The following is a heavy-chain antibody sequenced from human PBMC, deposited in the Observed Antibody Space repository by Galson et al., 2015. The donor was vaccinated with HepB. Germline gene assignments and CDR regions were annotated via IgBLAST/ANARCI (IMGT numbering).Heavy chain of an antibody. Sequence: SLRLSCAASGFTFSSYAMSWVRQAPGKGLEWVSAISGSGGSTYYADSVKGRFTISRHNSKNTLYLQMNSLRAEDTAVYYCAKDNVNYDFWSGYGTHDAFDIWGQGTMVTVSS. CDR3: AKDNVNYDFWSGYGTHDAFDI. V-gene: IGHV3-23*01. CDR2: ISGSGGST. D-gene: IGHD3-3*01. CDR1: GFTFSSYA. J-gene: IGHJ3*02.